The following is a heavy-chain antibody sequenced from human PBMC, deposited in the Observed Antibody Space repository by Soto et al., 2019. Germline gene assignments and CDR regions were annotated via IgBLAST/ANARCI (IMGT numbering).Heavy chain of an antibody. CDR1: GFTFSSYG. CDR3: AGRGYSGSYRDAKVVGPYYFDY. J-gene: IGHJ4*02. CDR2: IWYDGSNK. D-gene: IGHD1-26*01. Sequence: GGSLRLSCAASGFTFSSYGMHWVRQAPGKGLEWVAVIWYDGSNKYYADSVKGRFTISRDNSKNTLYLQMNSLRAEDTAVYYCAGRGYSGSYRDAKVVGPYYFDYWGQGTLVTVSS. V-gene: IGHV3-33*01.